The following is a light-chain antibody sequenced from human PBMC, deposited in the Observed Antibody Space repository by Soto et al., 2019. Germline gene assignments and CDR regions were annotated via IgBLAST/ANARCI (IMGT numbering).Light chain of an antibody. V-gene: IGLV2-23*02. CDR2: EVN. J-gene: IGLJ3*02. CDR1: SSDVGLYNL. CDR3: CSYVGSSILM. Sequence: QSALTQPASVSGSPGQSITISCTGASSDVGLYNLVSWYQHFPGKAPKLIIYEVNERPSGISDRFSGSKSGNTASLTISGIQDEDEAYYYCCSYVGSSILMFGGGTKLTVL.